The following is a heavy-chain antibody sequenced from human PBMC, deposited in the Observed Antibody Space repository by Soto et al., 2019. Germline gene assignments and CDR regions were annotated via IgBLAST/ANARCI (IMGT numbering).Heavy chain of an antibody. J-gene: IGHJ4*02. D-gene: IGHD4-17*01. V-gene: IGHV4-31*03. Sequence: SETLSLTCTVSGGSISSGGYFWTWIRQHPVKGLEWIGYIYYSGSTFYSPSLKSRVTISVDTSKNQFSLKLSSVAAADTAVYYCARQDDSGDYFDYWGQGALVTVSS. CDR1: GGSISSGGYF. CDR2: IYYSGST. CDR3: ARQDDSGDYFDY.